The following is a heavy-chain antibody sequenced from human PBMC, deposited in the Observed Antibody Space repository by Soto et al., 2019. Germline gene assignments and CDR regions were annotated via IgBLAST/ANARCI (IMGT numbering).Heavy chain of an antibody. Sequence: PSETLSLTCTVSGGSITSGGYYWSWIRQHPGKGLEWLGYIYGSGSTNYNPSLKSRITLSVDTSKNQFSLKLSSVTAADTAVYYCASSRDGYSIDYWGQGTLVTVS. J-gene: IGHJ4*02. D-gene: IGHD4-4*01. V-gene: IGHV4-31*03. CDR3: ASSRDGYSIDY. CDR2: IYGSGST. CDR1: GGSITSGGYY.